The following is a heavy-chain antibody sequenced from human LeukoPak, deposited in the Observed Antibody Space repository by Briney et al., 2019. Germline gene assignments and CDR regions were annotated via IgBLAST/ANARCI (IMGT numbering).Heavy chain of an antibody. CDR2: IYTSGST. Sequence: SETLSLTCTVSGGSISSGSYYWSWIRQPAGKGLEWIVRIYTSGSTNYNPPLKSRVTISVDTSKNQFSLKLSSVTAADTAVYYCARGGYYGSGNDFRFDPWGQGTLVTVSS. V-gene: IGHV4-61*02. CDR1: GGSISSGSYY. D-gene: IGHD3-10*01. CDR3: ARGGYYGSGNDFRFDP. J-gene: IGHJ5*02.